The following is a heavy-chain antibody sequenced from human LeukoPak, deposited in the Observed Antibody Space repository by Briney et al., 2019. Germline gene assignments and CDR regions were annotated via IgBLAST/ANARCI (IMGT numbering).Heavy chain of an antibody. Sequence: GGSLRLSCAASGFSFDDYAMYWVRQPPGKGLEWVSGISWNSGSIGYADSVKGRFTISRDNSKNMLYLQMNSLRAEDTAVYYCAKHSSAYYEAIFFDYRGQGTLVTVSS. CDR3: AKHSSAYYEAIFFDY. V-gene: IGHV3-9*01. D-gene: IGHD3-3*01. J-gene: IGHJ4*02. CDR1: GFSFDDYA. CDR2: ISWNSGSI.